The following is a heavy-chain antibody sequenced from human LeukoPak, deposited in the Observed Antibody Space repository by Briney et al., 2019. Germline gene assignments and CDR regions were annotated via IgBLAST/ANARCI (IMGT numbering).Heavy chain of an antibody. Sequence: GGSLRLSCAASGFTFSSYAMSWVRQAPGKGLEWVSAISGSGGSTYYADSVKGRFTISRDNAKNSLYLQMNSLRAEDTALYYCAKDSSSSGYYYYYGMDVWGQGTTVTVSS. V-gene: IGHV3-23*01. CDR3: AKDSSSSGYYYYYGMDV. CDR1: GFTFSSYA. CDR2: ISGSGGST. J-gene: IGHJ6*02. D-gene: IGHD6-6*01.